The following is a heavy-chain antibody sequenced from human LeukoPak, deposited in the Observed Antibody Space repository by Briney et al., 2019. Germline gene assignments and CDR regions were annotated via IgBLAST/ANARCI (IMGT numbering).Heavy chain of an antibody. J-gene: IGHJ3*02. Sequence: GVSLRLSCAASGFTFSSYSMNWVRQAPGKGLEWVSSISSSSSYIYYADSVKGRFTISRDNAKNSLYLQMNSLRAEDTAVYYCAKEGELRYFDWLSAGGGAFDIWGQGTMVTVS. CDR2: ISSSSSYI. CDR3: AKEGELRYFDWLSAGGGAFDI. V-gene: IGHV3-21*04. CDR1: GFTFSSYS. D-gene: IGHD3-9*01.